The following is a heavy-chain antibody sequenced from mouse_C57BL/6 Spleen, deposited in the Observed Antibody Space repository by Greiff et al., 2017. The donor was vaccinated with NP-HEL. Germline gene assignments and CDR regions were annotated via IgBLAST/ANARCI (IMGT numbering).Heavy chain of an antibody. D-gene: IGHD1-1*01. V-gene: IGHV1-81*01. J-gene: IGHJ4*01. CDR2: IYPRSGNT. CDR3: ARRYGSSPYYYAMDY. CDR1: GYTFTSYG. Sequence: QVQLQQSGAELARPGASVKLSCKASGYTFTSYGISWVKQRTGQGLEWIGEIYPRSGNTYYNEKFKGKATLTADKSSSTAYMELRSLTSEDSAVYFCARRYGSSPYYYAMDYWGQGTSVTVSS.